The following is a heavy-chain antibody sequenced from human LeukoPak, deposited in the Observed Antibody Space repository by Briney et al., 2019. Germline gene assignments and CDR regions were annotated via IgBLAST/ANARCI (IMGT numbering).Heavy chain of an antibody. Sequence: SETLSLTCTVSGASISSYYWSWVRQPPGKGPEWIAYIYYSGSTNCNPSLKSRVTISLDTSKNQFSLKLSSVTAADTAVYYCARHGEGGNYYYYYMDVWGKGTTVTVSS. CDR1: GASISSYY. D-gene: IGHD7-27*01. CDR2: IYYSGST. J-gene: IGHJ6*03. V-gene: IGHV4-59*08. CDR3: ARHGEGGNYYYYYMDV.